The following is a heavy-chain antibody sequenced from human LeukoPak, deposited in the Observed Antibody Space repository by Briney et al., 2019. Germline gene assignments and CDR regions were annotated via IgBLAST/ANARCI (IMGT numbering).Heavy chain of an antibody. Sequence: SETLSLTCTVSGDSISSYFWSWIRQPPGKGLEWIGYFHDSGSANYNPSLNSRITMSVDTSKNQFSLRLRSVTAADTAVYYCARDSHSVDTATPRGFDPWGQGTLVTVSS. CDR2: FHDSGSA. J-gene: IGHJ5*01. D-gene: IGHD2-15*01. CDR3: ARDSHSVDTATPRGFDP. CDR1: GDSISSYF. V-gene: IGHV4-59*01.